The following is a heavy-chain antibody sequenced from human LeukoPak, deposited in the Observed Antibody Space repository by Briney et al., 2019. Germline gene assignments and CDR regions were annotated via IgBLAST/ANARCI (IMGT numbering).Heavy chain of an antibody. Sequence: GGSLRLSCAASGFTFSSYGMHWVRPAPGKGLEWVAVILYDGSNKYYADSVTGRFTLSRNNSKNTLYLQMNRLRAKDTAVYYCAKSTGDYGGSGGDYWGQGTLVTVSS. CDR2: ILYDGSNK. V-gene: IGHV3-30*18. D-gene: IGHD3-16*01. J-gene: IGHJ4*02. CDR1: GFTFSSYG. CDR3: AKSTGDYGGSGGDY.